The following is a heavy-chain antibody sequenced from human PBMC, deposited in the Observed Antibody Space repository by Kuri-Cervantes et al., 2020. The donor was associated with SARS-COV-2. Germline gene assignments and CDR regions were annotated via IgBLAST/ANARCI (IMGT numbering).Heavy chain of an antibody. D-gene: IGHD3-22*01. J-gene: IGHJ4*02. CDR2: IYYSGST. CDR3: ARHGPPYYYDSSGYYDY. V-gene: IGHV4-38-2*02. CDR1: GYSISSGYY. Sequence: SETLSLTCTVSGYSISSGYYWGWIRQPPGKGLEWIGSIYYSGSTYYNPSLKSRVTISVDTSKNQFSLKLSSVTAADTAVYYCARHGPPYYYDSSGYYDYWGQGTLVTVSS.